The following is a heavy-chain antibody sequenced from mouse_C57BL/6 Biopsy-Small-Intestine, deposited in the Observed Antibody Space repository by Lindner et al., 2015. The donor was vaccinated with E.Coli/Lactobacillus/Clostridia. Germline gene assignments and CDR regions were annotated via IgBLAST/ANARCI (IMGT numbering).Heavy chain of an antibody. J-gene: IGHJ4*01. V-gene: IGHV1-74*01. CDR3: ARDENSYSSSWYWFDP. Sequence: SVKVSCKASGYTFTSFGISWVRQAPGQGLEWMGWISAYNGNTNYAQNLQGRVTITRNTSAYTAYLELSGLRSDDTAVYYCARDENSYSSSWYWFDPWGQGTLVTVSS. CDR2: ISAYNGNT. CDR1: GYTFTSFG. D-gene: IGHD6-1*01.